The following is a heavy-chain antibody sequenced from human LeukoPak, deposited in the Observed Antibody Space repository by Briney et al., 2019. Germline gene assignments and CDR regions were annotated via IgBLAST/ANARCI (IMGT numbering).Heavy chain of an antibody. J-gene: IGHJ6*03. Sequence: GGSLRLSCAASGFTFSSYAMHWVRQAPGKGLEYVSAISSNGGITYYANSVKGRFTISRDNSKHTLYLQMGSLRAEDMAVYYCARDALVATAYYYYYYLDVWGIGTTVTVSS. CDR1: GFTFSSYA. CDR2: ISSNGGIT. D-gene: IGHD5-12*01. CDR3: ARDALVATAYYYYYYLDV. V-gene: IGHV3-64*01.